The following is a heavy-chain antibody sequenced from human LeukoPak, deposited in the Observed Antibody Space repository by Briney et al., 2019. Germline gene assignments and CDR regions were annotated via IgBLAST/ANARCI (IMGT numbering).Heavy chain of an antibody. CDR1: GGSISIYY. V-gene: IGHV4-59*01. J-gene: IGHJ4*02. CDR2: ISYSGST. Sequence: SETLSLTCTVSGGSISIYYWNWIRQPPGKGLEWIGYISYSGSTNYNPSLKSRVTISVDTSKNQFSLKLTSVTAADTAVYYCARETELRAFDYWGQGTLVTVSS. D-gene: IGHD1-7*01. CDR3: ARETELRAFDY.